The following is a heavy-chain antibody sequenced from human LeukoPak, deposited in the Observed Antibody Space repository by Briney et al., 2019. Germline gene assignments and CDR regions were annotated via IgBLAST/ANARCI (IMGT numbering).Heavy chain of an antibody. CDR2: ISSSCSTI. CDR3: PGGYSYGSTPYDYYYMDV. J-gene: IGHJ6*03. Sequence: KAGGSLRLSCAASGFTFSDYYMSWIRQAPGKGLEWVSYISSSCSTIYYADSVKGRFTISRDNAKNSLYLQMNSLRAEDTAVYYCPGGYSYGSTPYDYYYMDVWGKGTTVTVS. V-gene: IGHV3-11*01. CDR1: GFTFSDYY. D-gene: IGHD5-18*01.